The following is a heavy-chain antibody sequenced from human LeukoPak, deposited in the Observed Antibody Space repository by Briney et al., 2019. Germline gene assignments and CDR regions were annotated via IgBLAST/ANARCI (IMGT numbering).Heavy chain of an antibody. Sequence: SGTLSLTCAVSGGSISSSNWCSWVRQPPGKGLEWIGEIYHSGSTNYNPSLKSRVTISVDKSKNQFSLKLSSVTAADTAVYYCARESEYCSSTSCYNGMDVWGQGTTVTVSS. CDR1: GGSISSSNW. J-gene: IGHJ6*02. CDR2: IYHSGST. CDR3: ARESEYCSSTSCYNGMDV. D-gene: IGHD2-2*01. V-gene: IGHV4-4*02.